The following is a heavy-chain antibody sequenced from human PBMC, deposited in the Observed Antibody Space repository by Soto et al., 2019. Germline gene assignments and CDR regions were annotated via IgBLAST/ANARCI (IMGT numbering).Heavy chain of an antibody. V-gene: IGHV6-1*01. J-gene: IGHJ5*02. CDR3: ARGGWELLSWFDP. D-gene: IGHD1-26*01. Sequence: SQTLSLTCAISGDSVSRKSAAWNWIRQSPSRGLEWLGRTYCRSKWYNDYAVSVKSRITINPDTSKNQFSLQLNSVTPEDTAVYYCARGGWELLSWFDPWGQGTLVTVSS. CDR2: TYCRSKWYN. CDR1: GDSVSRKSAA.